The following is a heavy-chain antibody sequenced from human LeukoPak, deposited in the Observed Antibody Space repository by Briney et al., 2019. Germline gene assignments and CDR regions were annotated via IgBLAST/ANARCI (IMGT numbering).Heavy chain of an antibody. V-gene: IGHV4-34*01. D-gene: IGHD6-19*01. CDR2: INHSGSI. CDR1: GGSFSGYY. J-gene: IGHJ6*03. CDR3: ARGGSGGDIAVAGTYYYYYYMDV. Sequence: PSETLSLTCAVYGGSFSGYYWTWIRQPPGKGLEWIGEINHSGSINYNPSLKSRVTISVDTSKNQFSLKLSSVTAADTAVYYCARGGSGGDIAVAGTYYYYYYMDVWGKGTTVTVSS.